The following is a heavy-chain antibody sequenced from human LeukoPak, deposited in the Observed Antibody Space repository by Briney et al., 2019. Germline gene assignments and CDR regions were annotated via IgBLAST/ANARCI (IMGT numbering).Heavy chain of an antibody. CDR1: GFTFSTYT. D-gene: IGHD3-3*01. J-gene: IGHJ4*02. V-gene: IGHV3-21*01. CDR3: ARGLRFLEWL. CDR2: ITSDTSYI. Sequence: GGSLRLSCAASGFTFSTYTMNWVRQAPGKGLEWVSSITSDTSYIYYADSVKGRSTISRDNAKNSLYLQMNSLRAEDTAVYYCARGLRFLEWLGGQGTLVTVSS.